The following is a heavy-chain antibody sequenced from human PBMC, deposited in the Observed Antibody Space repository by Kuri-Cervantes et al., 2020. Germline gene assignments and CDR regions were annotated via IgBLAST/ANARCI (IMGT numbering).Heavy chain of an antibody. CDR2: IYYSGST. J-gene: IGHJ4*02. V-gene: IGHV4-39*01. D-gene: IGHD2-2*01. CDR3: ARLVVPAAPFDY. CDR1: GGSISSGSYY. Sequence: GSLRLSCTVSGGSISSGSYYWGWIRQPPGKGLEWIGSIYYSGSTYYNPSLKSRVTISVDTSKNQFSLKLSSVTAADTAVYYCARLVVPAAPFDYWGQGTLVTVSS.